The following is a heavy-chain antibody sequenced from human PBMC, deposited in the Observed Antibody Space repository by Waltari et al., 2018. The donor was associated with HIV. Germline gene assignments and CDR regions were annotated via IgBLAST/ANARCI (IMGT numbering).Heavy chain of an antibody. Sequence: QVKLVESGGGVVQPGTFLTLSGAVAWFSVSTFAIHWVRQSPGKRLEWLAVFWSDGAEISYADSVKGRFTISKDSSQKTLYLHLTSLRAEDTALYYCARGYSSSRWIPLYHWGRGTLVTVSS. J-gene: IGHJ4*02. V-gene: IGHV3-33*01. CDR2: FWSDGAEI. D-gene: IGHD6-6*01. CDR3: ARGYSSSRWIPLYH. CDR1: WFSVSTFA.